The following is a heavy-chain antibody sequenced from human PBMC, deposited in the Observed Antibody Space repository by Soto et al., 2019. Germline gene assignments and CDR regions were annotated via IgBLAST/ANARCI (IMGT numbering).Heavy chain of an antibody. Sequence: PSETLSLTCGVSGGSVSGSNWWSWVRQPPGKGLEWIGEIYHSGSTNYNPSLKSRVTISVDKSKSQFSLRLNSVTAADTAVYYCARGWSGYGMDVWGQGTTVTVSS. V-gene: IGHV4-4*02. CDR1: GGSVSGSNW. J-gene: IGHJ6*02. CDR3: ARGWSGYGMDV. CDR2: IYHSGST. D-gene: IGHD3-3*01.